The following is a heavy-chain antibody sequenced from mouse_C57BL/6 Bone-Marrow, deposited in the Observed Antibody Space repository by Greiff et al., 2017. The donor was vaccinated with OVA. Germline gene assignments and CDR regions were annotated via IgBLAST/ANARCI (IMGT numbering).Heavy chain of an antibody. Sequence: QVQLKQSGAELVKPGASVKMSCKASGYTFTTYPIEWMKQNHGKSLEWIGNFHPYNDDTKYNEKFKGKATLTVEKSSSTVYLELSRLTSDDSAVYYCARPGDYDGGWFAYWGQGTLVTVSA. CDR2: FHPYNDDT. J-gene: IGHJ3*01. V-gene: IGHV1-47*01. CDR3: ARPGDYDGGWFAY. CDR1: GYTFTTYP. D-gene: IGHD2-4*01.